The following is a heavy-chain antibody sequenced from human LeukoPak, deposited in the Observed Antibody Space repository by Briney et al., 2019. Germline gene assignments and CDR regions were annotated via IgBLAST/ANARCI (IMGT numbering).Heavy chain of an antibody. Sequence: GGSLRLSCAASGFTFSSYGMHWVRQAPGKGLEWVGVIWYDGSNKYYADSVKGRFTISRDNSKNTLYLQMNSLRAEDTAVYYCASYVLGDAFDIWGQGTMVTVSS. CDR1: GFTFSSYG. CDR3: ASYVLGDAFDI. D-gene: IGHD3-3*02. CDR2: IWYDGSNK. V-gene: IGHV3-33*01. J-gene: IGHJ3*02.